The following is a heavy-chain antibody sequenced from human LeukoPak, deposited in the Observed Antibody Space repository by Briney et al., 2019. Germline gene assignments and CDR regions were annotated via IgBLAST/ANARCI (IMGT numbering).Heavy chain of an antibody. V-gene: IGHV1-2*02. J-gene: IGHJ3*02. Sequence: ASVKVSCKASGYTFTGYYMHWVRQAPGQGLEWMGWINPNSGGTNYAQKFQGRVTMTRGTSISTAYMELSRLRSDDTAVYYCQLGYRSSTSCSTDAFDIWGQGTMVTVSS. D-gene: IGHD2-2*01. CDR1: GYTFTGYY. CDR2: INPNSGGT. CDR3: QLGYRSSTSCSTDAFDI.